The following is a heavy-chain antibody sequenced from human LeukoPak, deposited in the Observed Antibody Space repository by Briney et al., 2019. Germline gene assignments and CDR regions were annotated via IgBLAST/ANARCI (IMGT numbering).Heavy chain of an antibody. V-gene: IGHV3-21*01. Sequence: KAGGSLRLSCAASGFTFSSYTMNWVRQAPGKGLEWVSSISSSSSYIYYADSVKGRFTISRDNAKNSLYLQMNSLRAEDTAVYYCARVGGEEYGDYIVISSYYYMDVWGKGTTVTISS. CDR1: GFTFSSYT. CDR3: ARVGGEEYGDYIVISSYYYMDV. J-gene: IGHJ6*03. CDR2: ISSSSSYI. D-gene: IGHD4-17*01.